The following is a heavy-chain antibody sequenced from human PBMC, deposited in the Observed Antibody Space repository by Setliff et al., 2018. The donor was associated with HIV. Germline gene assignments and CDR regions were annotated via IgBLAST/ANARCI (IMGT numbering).Heavy chain of an antibody. V-gene: IGHV1-18*01. CDR1: GYSFINYG. J-gene: IGHJ5*02. D-gene: IGHD1-26*01. CDR2: ISAYNGNT. CDR3: ARARLQGIVTAVGPRDYCLDP. Sequence: ASVKVSCKASGYSFINYGISWVRQAPGQGLKWMGWISAYNGNTDYAQRLLGRVTMTTDTSTSTAYMELRSLSSDDTAVYYCARARLQGIVTAVGPRDYCLDPWGQGTRVTVSS.